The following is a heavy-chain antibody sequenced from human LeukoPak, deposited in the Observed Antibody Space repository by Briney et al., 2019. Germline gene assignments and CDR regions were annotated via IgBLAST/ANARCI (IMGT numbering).Heavy chain of an antibody. V-gene: IGHV4-38-2*01. CDR1: GYSVSSGYY. D-gene: IGHD6-19*01. CDR2: IYHSGRT. Sequence: SETLSLTCGVSGYSVSSGYYWGWIRQPPGKGLEWIGSIYHSGRTYYNPSLKSRVTISVDTSKNQFSLKLTSVTAADTAVYYCATEVGQWLVRTWGQGTLVTVSS. CDR3: ATEVGQWLVRT. J-gene: IGHJ5*02.